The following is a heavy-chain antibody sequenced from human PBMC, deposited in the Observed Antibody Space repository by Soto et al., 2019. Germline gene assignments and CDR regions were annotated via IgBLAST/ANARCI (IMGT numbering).Heavy chain of an antibody. CDR2: ISYDGSNK. Sequence: WGSLRLSCAASGFTFISYAIHFVRHSPFKGLEWVAVISYDGSNKYYADSVKGRFTISRDNSKNTLYLQMNSLRAEDTAVYYCAREGLVIKGYYYYYGMDVWGQGTTVTVSS. CDR1: GFTFISYA. V-gene: IGHV3-30-3*01. CDR3: AREGLVIKGYYYYYGMDV. J-gene: IGHJ6*02. D-gene: IGHD3-9*01.